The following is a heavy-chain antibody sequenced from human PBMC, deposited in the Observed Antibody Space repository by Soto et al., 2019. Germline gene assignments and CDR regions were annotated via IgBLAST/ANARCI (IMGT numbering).Heavy chain of an antibody. Sequence: SETLSLTCAVSGGSISSYYWSWIRQPAGKGLEWIGRIYTSGSTNYNPSLESRVTMSLDSSKNQFSLKLSSGTAADTAVYYCARDHGIAARLGHYYSYGMDVWGQGTTVTVSS. CDR2: IYTSGST. CDR3: ARDHGIAARLGHYYSYGMDV. J-gene: IGHJ6*02. D-gene: IGHD6-6*01. V-gene: IGHV4-4*07. CDR1: GGSISSYY.